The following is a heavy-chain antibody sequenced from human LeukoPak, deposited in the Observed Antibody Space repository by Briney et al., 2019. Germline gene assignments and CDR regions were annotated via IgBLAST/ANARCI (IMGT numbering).Heavy chain of an antibody. V-gene: IGHV4-59*01. CDR3: ARGVVAEVFDI. Sequence: SETLSLTCTVSGGSISGYYWSWIRQPPGKGLEWIGYIYYSGSTNYNPSLKSRVTISVDTSKNQFSLKLSSVTAADTAVYYCARGVVAEVFDIWGQGTMVTVSS. D-gene: IGHD5-12*01. CDR1: GGSISGYY. J-gene: IGHJ3*02. CDR2: IYYSGST.